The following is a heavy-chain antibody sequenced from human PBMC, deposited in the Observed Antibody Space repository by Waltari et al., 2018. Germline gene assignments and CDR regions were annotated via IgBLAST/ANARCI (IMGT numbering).Heavy chain of an antibody. CDR1: GGTFSSYA. J-gene: IGHJ5*02. D-gene: IGHD6-13*01. CDR2: IIPIFGTA. V-gene: IGHV1-69*12. CDR3: ARSYSSSWYDWFDP. Sequence: QVQLVQSGAEVKKPGSSVKVSCKASGGTFSSYAISRGRQAPGQGLEWMGGIIPIFGTANYAQKFQGRVTITADESTSTAYMELSSLRSEDTAVYYCARSYSSSWYDWFDPWGQGTLVTVSS.